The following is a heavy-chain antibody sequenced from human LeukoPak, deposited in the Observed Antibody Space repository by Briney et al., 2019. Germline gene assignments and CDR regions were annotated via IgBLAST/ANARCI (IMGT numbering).Heavy chain of an antibody. CDR2: ISANNGNT. CDR3: ARRVLGYDSSGYSIWFDP. V-gene: IGHV1-18*01. J-gene: IGHJ5*02. D-gene: IGHD3-22*01. CDR1: GYTFTSYG. Sequence: ASVKVSCKASGYTFTSYGITWVRQAPGQGLEWMGWISANNGNTDYTQNLQGRVTMTTDTSTSTAYMELRSLRSDDTAVYYCARRVLGYDSSGYSIWFDPWGQGTLVTVSS.